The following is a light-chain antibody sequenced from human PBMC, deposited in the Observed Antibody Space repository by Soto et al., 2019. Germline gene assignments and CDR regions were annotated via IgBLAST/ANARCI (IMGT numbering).Light chain of an antibody. CDR1: PSVTNF. V-gene: IGKV3-11*01. CDR2: GAF. CDR3: QQRLNWPPG. J-gene: IGKJ1*01. Sequence: EIVLTQSPATLSASPGERATLSCRASPSVTNFLAWYQQKPGQAPRLLIYGAFNRATGVPARFSGSRSGTDFTLTISDLEPADFGLYYCQQRLNWPPGFGQGTKVDIK.